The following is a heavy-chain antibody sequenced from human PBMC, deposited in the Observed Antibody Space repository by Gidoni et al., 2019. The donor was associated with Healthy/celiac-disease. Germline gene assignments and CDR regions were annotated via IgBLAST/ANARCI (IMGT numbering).Heavy chain of an antibody. CDR2: IRGSGGST. CDR3: AKEYYYDSSGHDY. V-gene: IGHV3-23*01. J-gene: IGHJ4*02. D-gene: IGHD3-22*01. Sequence: MSWVRQAPGKGLEWVSAIRGSGGSTYYADSVKGRFTISRDNSKNTLYLQMNSLRAEDTAVYYCAKEYYYDSSGHDYWGQGTLVTVSS.